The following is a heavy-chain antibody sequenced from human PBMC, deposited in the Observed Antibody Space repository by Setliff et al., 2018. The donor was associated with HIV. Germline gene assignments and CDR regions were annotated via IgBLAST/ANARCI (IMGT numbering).Heavy chain of an antibody. CDR1: GASITSHN. Sequence: SETLSLTCSVSGASITSHNWSWIRQAAGKGLEWIGRIYTRGNTNYNPSLRSRVTMSVDTSKNQFSLKVTSVTAADTAMYYCVRDDYGYNGKGFDYWGPGTLVTVS. D-gene: IGHD4-17*01. CDR2: IYTRGNT. J-gene: IGHJ4*02. CDR3: VRDDYGYNGKGFDY. V-gene: IGHV4-4*07.